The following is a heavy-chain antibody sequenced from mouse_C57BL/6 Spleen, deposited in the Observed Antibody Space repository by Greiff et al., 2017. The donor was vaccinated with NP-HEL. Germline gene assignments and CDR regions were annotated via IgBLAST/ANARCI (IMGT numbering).Heavy chain of an antibody. J-gene: IGHJ4*01. Sequence: VQLQQPGAELVRPGTSVKLSCKASGYTFTSYWMHWVKQRPGQGLEWIGVIDPSDSYTNYNQKFKGKATLTVDTSSSTAYMQLSSLTSEDSAVYYCARGDGSSSYAMDYWGQGTSVTVSS. V-gene: IGHV1-59*01. CDR2: IDPSDSYT. CDR3: ARGDGSSSYAMDY. D-gene: IGHD1-1*01. CDR1: GYTFTSYW.